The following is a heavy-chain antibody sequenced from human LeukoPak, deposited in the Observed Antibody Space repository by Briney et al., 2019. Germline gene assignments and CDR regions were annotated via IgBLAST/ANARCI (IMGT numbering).Heavy chain of an antibody. Sequence: GGSLRLSCAASGFTFSSVNMNWVRQAPGKGLEWVSSISSTSGYISYADSMKGRFTISRDNAKNPLYLQIDSLRAEDTAVYYCARVHSGYGPDYIDHWGQGTLVTVSS. V-gene: IGHV3-21*01. CDR3: ARVHSGYGPDYIDH. CDR2: ISSTSGYI. J-gene: IGHJ4*02. CDR1: GFTFSSVN. D-gene: IGHD5-12*01.